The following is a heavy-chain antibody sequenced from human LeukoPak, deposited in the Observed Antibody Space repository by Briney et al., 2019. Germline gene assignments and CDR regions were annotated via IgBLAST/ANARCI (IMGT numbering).Heavy chain of an antibody. Sequence: GGSLRLSCAASGFTFSSYWMSWVRQAPGKGLEWVANIKQDGREKYYVDSVKGRFTISRDNAKNSLYLQMNSLRAEDTDVYYCARVPGSSSWYLLYYYYYYMDVWGKGTTVTVSS. CDR2: IKQDGREK. V-gene: IGHV3-7*01. J-gene: IGHJ6*03. CDR1: GFTFSSYW. D-gene: IGHD6-13*01. CDR3: ARVPGSSSWYLLYYYYYYMDV.